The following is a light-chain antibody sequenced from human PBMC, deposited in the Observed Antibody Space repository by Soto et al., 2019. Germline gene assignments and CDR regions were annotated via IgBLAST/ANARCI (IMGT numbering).Light chain of an antibody. CDR3: CSYADSYYV. Sequence: QSVLTQPRSMSGSPGQSVTISCTGSSSDIGGYNYVSWYQQHPDKAPKVMIYDVTKRPSGVPDRFSGSKSGTTASLTISGLQAEDEDDYYCCSYADSYYVFGTGTKVTV. V-gene: IGLV2-11*01. CDR2: DVT. J-gene: IGLJ1*01. CDR1: SSDIGGYNY.